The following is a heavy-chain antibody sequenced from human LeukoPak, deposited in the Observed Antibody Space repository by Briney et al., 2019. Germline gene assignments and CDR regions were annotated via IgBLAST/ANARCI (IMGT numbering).Heavy chain of an antibody. J-gene: IGHJ4*02. V-gene: IGHV3-33*01. Sequence: GGSLRLSCAASGFTFSSYGMHWVRQAPGEGLEWVALIWYDGRNKYYADSVKGRFTISRDNSKNTLYLQMNSLRPEDTAVYYCATDSSSWSFRYWGQGTLVTVSS. D-gene: IGHD6-13*01. CDR3: ATDSSSWSFRY. CDR1: GFTFSSYG. CDR2: IWYDGRNK.